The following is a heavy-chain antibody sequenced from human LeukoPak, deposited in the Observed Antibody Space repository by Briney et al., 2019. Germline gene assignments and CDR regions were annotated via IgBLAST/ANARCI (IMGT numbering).Heavy chain of an antibody. V-gene: IGHV4-39*07. J-gene: IGHJ4*02. CDR1: GASISGSGYY. D-gene: IGHD4-23*01. CDR3: VRVDNGGNYFDY. CDR2: IYHSGST. Sequence: SETLSLTCAVSGASISGSGYYLGWIRQPPGKGLEWIGSIYHSGSTYYNPSLKSRLTISADTSKNQFSLRLSSVTAADTAVYYCVRVDNGGNYFDYWGQGTLVTVSS.